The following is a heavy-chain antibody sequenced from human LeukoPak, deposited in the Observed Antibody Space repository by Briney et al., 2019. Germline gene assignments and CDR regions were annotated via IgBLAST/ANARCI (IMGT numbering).Heavy chain of an antibody. Sequence: GGSLRLSCAASGFIVSSNYMSWVRQAPGKGLEWVSVIYSGGRTYYADSVKGRFTISRDNSKNTLFLQMNSLRAEDTAVYYCAKDRAQQLVLDFWGQGTLVTVSS. CDR1: GFIVSSNY. CDR2: IYSGGRT. V-gene: IGHV3-53*01. CDR3: AKDRAQQLVLDF. D-gene: IGHD6-13*01. J-gene: IGHJ4*02.